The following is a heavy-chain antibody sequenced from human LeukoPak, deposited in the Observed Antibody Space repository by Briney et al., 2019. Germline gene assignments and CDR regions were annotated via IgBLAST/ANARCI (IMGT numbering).Heavy chain of an antibody. CDR3: ARDGIAAFYYYYMDV. V-gene: IGHV3-74*01. J-gene: IGHJ6*03. CDR1: GFTFSRCW. D-gene: IGHD6-13*01. CDR2: INGDGSST. Sequence: GGSLRLSCAASGFTFSRCWMHWVRQAPGEGLVWVSRINGDGSSTSYADFVKGRFTISRDNAKNTLYLQMNSLRVEDTAVYYCARDGIAAFYYYYMDVWGKGTTVTVSS.